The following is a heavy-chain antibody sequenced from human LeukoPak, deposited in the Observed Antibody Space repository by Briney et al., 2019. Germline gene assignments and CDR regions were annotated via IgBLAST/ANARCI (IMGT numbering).Heavy chain of an antibody. J-gene: IGHJ4*02. V-gene: IGHV3-23*01. Sequence: PGGSLRLSCSVSGFTFSNYAMSWVRQAPGKGLEWVSAIGGSGGDTYYADSVKGRFTISRDNSKNTLYLQMNSPRAEDTAVYYCAKERGGYNPFDYWGQGTLVTVSS. CDR1: GFTFSNYA. D-gene: IGHD5-24*01. CDR3: AKERGGYNPFDY. CDR2: IGGSGGDT.